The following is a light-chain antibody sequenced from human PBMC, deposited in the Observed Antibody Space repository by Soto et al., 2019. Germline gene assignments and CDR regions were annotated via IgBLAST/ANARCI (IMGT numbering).Light chain of an antibody. J-gene: IGLJ7*01. CDR2: EVR. Sequence: QSVPTQPPSASGTPGQRVTITCYGDNSNIASNSVNWYQQLPGTAPKLLIYEVRNRPSGISSRFSGSRSGNTASLTISGLQPEDEGDYYCSAYTARSTLVFGGGTQLTVL. CDR1: NSNIASNS. CDR3: SAYTARSTLV. V-gene: IGLV1-44*01.